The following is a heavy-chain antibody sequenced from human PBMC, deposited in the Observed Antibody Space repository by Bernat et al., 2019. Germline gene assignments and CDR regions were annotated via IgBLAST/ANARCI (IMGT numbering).Heavy chain of an antibody. D-gene: IGHD2-8*01. J-gene: IGHJ6*02. CDR1: GFTFSSYA. Sequence: QVQLVESGGGVVQPGRSLRLSCAASGFTFSSYAMHWVRQAPGKGLEWVAVISYDGSNKYYADSVKGRFTISRDNSKNTLDLQMNSLRDEDTAVYYCARAEISCSNGVCHYYGMDVWGQGTTVTVSS. CDR3: ARAEISCSNGVCHYYGMDV. V-gene: IGHV3-30-3*01. CDR2: ISYDGSNK.